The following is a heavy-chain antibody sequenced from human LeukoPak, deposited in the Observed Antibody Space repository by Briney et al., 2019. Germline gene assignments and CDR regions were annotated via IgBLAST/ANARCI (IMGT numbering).Heavy chain of an antibody. V-gene: IGHV6-1*01. D-gene: IGHD6-6*01. CDR3: ARAALGYSSSINWFDP. CDR1: GDSVSSNSAA. CDR2: TYYRSKWYN. J-gene: IGHJ5*02. Sequence: SQTLSLTCAISGDSVSSNSAAWNWIRRSPSRGLEWLGRTYYRSKWYNDYAVSVKSRITINPDTSKNQFSLQLNSVTPEDTAVYYCARAALGYSSSINWFDPWGQGTLVTVSS.